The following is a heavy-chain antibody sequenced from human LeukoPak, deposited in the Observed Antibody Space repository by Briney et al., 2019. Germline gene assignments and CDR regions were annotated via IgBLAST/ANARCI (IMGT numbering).Heavy chain of an antibody. D-gene: IGHD3-10*01. CDR3: ARTGYYGSGSPYYYGMDV. V-gene: IGHV1-2*02. CDR2: INPNSGGT. CDR1: GYTFTGYY. J-gene: IGHJ6*02. Sequence: ASVKVSCKASGYTFTGYYMHWARQAPGQGLEWMGWINPNSGGTNYAQKFQGRVTMTRDTSISTAYMELSRLRSDDTAVYYCARTGYYGSGSPYYYGMDVWGQGTTVTVSS.